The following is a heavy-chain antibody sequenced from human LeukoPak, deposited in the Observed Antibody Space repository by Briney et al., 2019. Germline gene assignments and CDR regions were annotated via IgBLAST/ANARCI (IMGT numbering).Heavy chain of an antibody. D-gene: IGHD1-26*01. Sequence: ASVRVSCKASGYTFTGYYIHWVRQAPGQGLEWMGWINRNSGDANYAQKFQGRVTMTRDTSISTAYMELSRLRSDDTAVYYCARDGGQVGATGPFDYWGQGTLVTVSS. CDR3: ARDGGQVGATGPFDY. CDR2: INRNSGDA. J-gene: IGHJ4*02. V-gene: IGHV1-2*02. CDR1: GYTFTGYY.